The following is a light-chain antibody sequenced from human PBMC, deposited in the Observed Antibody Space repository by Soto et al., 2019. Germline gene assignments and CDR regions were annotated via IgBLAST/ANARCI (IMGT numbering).Light chain of an antibody. CDR2: DAS. J-gene: IGKJ4*01. Sequence: EILLTQSPATLSLSPGDRATLSCRASQSVSSYLAWYQQKPGQAPRLLIYDASNRATGIPARFSGSGSGTDFTLTISSLEPEVFALYYCQQRKNWPPLTFGGGTKVDIK. CDR1: QSVSSY. V-gene: IGKV3-11*01. CDR3: QQRKNWPPLT.